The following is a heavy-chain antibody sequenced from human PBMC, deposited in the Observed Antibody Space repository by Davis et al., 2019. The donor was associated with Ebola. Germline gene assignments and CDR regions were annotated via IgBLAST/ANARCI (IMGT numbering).Heavy chain of an antibody. CDR3: ARDRSLGYSYGYDYYYYGMDV. CDR1: GFTFSSYA. J-gene: IGHJ6*02. Sequence: GESLKISCAASGFTFSSYAMSWVRQAPGKGLEWVSVISGSGGSTYYADSVKGRFTISRDNSKNTLYLQMNSLRAEDTAVYYCARDRSLGYSYGYDYYYYGMDVWGQGTTVTVSS. V-gene: IGHV3-23*01. CDR2: ISGSGGST. D-gene: IGHD5-18*01.